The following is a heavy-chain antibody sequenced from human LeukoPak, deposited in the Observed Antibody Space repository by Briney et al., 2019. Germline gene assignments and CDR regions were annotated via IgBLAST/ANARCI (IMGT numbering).Heavy chain of an antibody. CDR3: ARAQVLWFGKLSVPQSFDH. D-gene: IGHD3-10*01. Sequence: TSSETLSLTCAVSGDSFSDYYWTWIRQSPLKGLEWIGEINHSGRTYYNPSLKSRVTISADTSKNQFSLMLTSMTAADAAVYYCARAQVLWFGKLSVPQSFDHWGQGTLVTVSS. CDR2: INHSGRT. V-gene: IGHV4-34*01. CDR1: GDSFSDYY. J-gene: IGHJ4*02.